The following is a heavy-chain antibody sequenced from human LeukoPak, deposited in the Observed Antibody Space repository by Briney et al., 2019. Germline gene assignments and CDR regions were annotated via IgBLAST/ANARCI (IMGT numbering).Heavy chain of an antibody. CDR2: ISSSGSTI. V-gene: IGHV3-48*03. CDR3: AKEGYSRGYYSYYYMDV. J-gene: IGHJ6*03. Sequence: GGSLRLSCAASGFTFSSYEMNWVRQAPGKGLEWVSYISSSGSTIYYADSVKGRFTISRDNAKNTLYVQMNSLRAEDTAVYYCAKEGYSRGYYSYYYMDVWGKGTTVTVSS. CDR1: GFTFSSYE. D-gene: IGHD6-13*01.